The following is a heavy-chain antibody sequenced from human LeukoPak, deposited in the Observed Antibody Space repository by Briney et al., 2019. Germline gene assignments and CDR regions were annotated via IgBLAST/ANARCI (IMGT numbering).Heavy chain of an antibody. V-gene: IGHV3-48*01. CDR3: ARDRHKYNYDSGGYPPY. J-gene: IGHJ4*02. CDR1: GFTFSNS. Sequence: GGSLRLSCAASGFTFSNSMLWVRQAPGKGLEWVSNISSSSSTIYYADSVKGRFTISRDNAKNSLYLQMNTLRAEDTAVYYCARDRHKYNYDSGGYPPYWGQGTLVTVSS. D-gene: IGHD3-22*01. CDR2: ISSSSSTI.